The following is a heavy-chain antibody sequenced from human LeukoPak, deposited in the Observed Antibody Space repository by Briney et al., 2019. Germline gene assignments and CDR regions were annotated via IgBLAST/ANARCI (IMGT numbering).Heavy chain of an antibody. CDR2: IIPNVGLT. CDR3: SWPRGDPAGVETWFDP. J-gene: IGHJ5*02. Sequence: SVKVSRKASGGTLSNYSFSWVRPAPGQGLEGMGKIIPNVGLTRYARKFQGRPTLNGETSRTTAYMDLSGLTCDDTAVNYCSWPRGDPAGVETWFDPWGPGTLVIVSS. V-gene: IGHV1-69*02. D-gene: IGHD2-21*01. CDR1: GGTLSNYS.